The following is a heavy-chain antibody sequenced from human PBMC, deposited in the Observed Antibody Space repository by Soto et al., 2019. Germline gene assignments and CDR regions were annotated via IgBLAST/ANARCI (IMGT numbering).Heavy chain of an antibody. V-gene: IGHV3-30*18. CDR3: ANDPYGDYPH. CDR1: GFTFSSYG. CDR2: ISYDGSNK. Sequence: GGSLRLSCAASGFTFSSYGMHWVRQAPGKWLEWVAVISYDGSNKYYADSVKGRFTISRDNSKNTLYLQMNSLRAEDTAVYYCANDPYGDYPHRAQGTPVPVSS. J-gene: IGHJ4*02. D-gene: IGHD4-17*01.